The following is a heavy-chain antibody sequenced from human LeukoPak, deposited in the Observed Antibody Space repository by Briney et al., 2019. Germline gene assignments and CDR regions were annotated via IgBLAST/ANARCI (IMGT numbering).Heavy chain of an antibody. CDR1: GFTFSGYA. J-gene: IGHJ4*02. D-gene: IGHD3-22*01. CDR2: ISYDGSNK. V-gene: IGHV3-30-3*01. Sequence: HAGGSLRLSCAASGFTFSGYAMHWVRQAPGKGLEWMALISYDGSNKYYPDSVKGRFTISRDNSKNTLYLQLNSLRAEDTAVYYCARDPSGYFGYFDYWGQGTLVTVSS. CDR3: ARDPSGYFGYFDY.